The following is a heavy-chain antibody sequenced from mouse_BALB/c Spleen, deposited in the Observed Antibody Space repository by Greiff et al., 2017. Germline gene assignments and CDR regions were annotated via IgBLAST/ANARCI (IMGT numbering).Heavy chain of an antibody. CDR1: GYTFTDYA. V-gene: IGHV1S137*01. J-gene: IGHJ4*01. D-gene: IGHD1-1*01. CDR3: AYYGSSSYAMDY. Sequence: QVQLKESGAELVRPGVSVKISCKGSGYTFTDYAMHWVKQSHAKSLEWIGVISTYYGDASYNQKFKGKATMTVDKSSSTAYMELARLTSEDSAIYYCAYYGSSSYAMDYWGQGTSVTVSS. CDR2: ISTYYGDA.